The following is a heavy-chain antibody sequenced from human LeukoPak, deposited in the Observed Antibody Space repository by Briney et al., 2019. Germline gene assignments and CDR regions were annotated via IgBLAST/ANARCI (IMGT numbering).Heavy chain of an antibody. J-gene: IGHJ6*02. CDR1: GGSFSGYY. V-gene: IGHV4-34*01. CDR3: ARVRVTAYYYYYYGMDV. D-gene: IGHD2-21*02. Sequence: PSETLSLTCAVYGGSFSGYYWSWIRQPPGKGLEWIGEINHSGSTNYNPSLKSRVTISVDTSKNQFSLKLSSVTAADTAVYYCARVRVTAYYYYYYGMDVWGQGTTVTVSS. CDR2: INHSGST.